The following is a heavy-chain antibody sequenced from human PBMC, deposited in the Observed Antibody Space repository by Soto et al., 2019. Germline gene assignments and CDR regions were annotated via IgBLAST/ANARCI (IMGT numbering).Heavy chain of an antibody. J-gene: IGHJ3*01. CDR2: ISWDGGYT. V-gene: IGHV3-9*01. D-gene: IGHD6-25*01. CDR1: GFSFGDYA. CDR3: LKDEVVGNTFSGKDAFDY. Sequence: EVQLAESGGGLVQPGRSLRLSCEASGFSFGDYAMHWVRQVPGQGLEWVSGISWDGGYTGYADSVKGRFTISRDNAKKALYLQMNRLRVEDTTLYYCLKDEVVGNTFSGKDAFDYWGQGTKVTVS.